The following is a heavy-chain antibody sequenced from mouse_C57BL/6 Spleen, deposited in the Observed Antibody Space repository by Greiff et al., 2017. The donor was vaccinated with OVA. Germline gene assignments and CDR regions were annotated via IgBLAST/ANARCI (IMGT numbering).Heavy chain of an antibody. CDR3: ARYRKNYGSSFDWYFDV. J-gene: IGHJ1*03. CDR2: ISYSGST. V-gene: IGHV3-8*01. Sequence: VQLQQSGPGLAKPSQTLSLTCSVTGYSITSDYWNWIRKFPGNKLEYMGYISYSGSTYYNPSLKSRISITRDTSKNQYYLQLNSVTTEDTATYYCARYRKNYGSSFDWYFDVWGTGTTVTVSS. D-gene: IGHD1-1*01. CDR1: GYSITSDY.